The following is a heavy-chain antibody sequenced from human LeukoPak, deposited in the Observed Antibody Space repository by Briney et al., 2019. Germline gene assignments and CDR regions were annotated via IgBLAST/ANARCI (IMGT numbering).Heavy chain of an antibody. V-gene: IGHV3-15*01. CDR1: GFSFSNAW. D-gene: IGHD5/OR15-5a*01. Sequence: PGGSLRLSCAASGFSFSNAWMSWVRQAPGKGLEWVGRIKSKTDGATTDYAAHVRGRFTISRDDSKNTLYLQMNSLKTEDTALYYCSVDWFDSWGQGTLVTVSS. J-gene: IGHJ5*02. CDR2: IKSKTDGATT. CDR3: SVDWFDS.